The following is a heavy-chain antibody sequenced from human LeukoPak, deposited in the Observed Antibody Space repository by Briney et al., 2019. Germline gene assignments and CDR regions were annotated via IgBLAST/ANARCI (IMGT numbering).Heavy chain of an antibody. CDR2: ISSNGGST. Sequence: GGSLRLSCAASGFTFSSYAMHWVRQAPGKGLEYVSAISSNGGSTHYANSVKGRFTISRDNSKNTLYLQMGSLRAEDMAVYYCARSAYGDPFDYWGQGTLVTVSS. V-gene: IGHV3-64*01. J-gene: IGHJ4*02. CDR3: ARSAYGDPFDY. D-gene: IGHD4-17*01. CDR1: GFTFSSYA.